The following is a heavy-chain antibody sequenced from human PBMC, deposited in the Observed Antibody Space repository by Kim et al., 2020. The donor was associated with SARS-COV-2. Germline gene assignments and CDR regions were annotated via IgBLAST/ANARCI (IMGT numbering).Heavy chain of an antibody. CDR3: ARAGREINLI. CDR2: IKPDGSEI. CDR1: GFPFSSHW. J-gene: IGHJ4*02. V-gene: IGHV3-7*01. D-gene: IGHD1-26*01. Sequence: GGSLRLSCAASGFPFSSHWMSWVRQAPGKGLEWVANIKPDGSEISYVGSVKGRFTISRDNAKRSLYLQMNSLEAEDTAIYYCARAGREINLIWGQGTLVT.